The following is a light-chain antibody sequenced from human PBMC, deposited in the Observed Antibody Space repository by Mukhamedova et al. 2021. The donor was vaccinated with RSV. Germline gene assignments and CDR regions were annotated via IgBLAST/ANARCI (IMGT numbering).Light chain of an antibody. J-gene: IGKJ4*01. V-gene: IGKV1-5*03. CDR3: QQYNNWPS. Sequence: WYQRRVHGKAPKLLMYKASTVESGVPSRFSGSGSGTEFTLTISSLQSEDFAVYYCQQYNNWPSFGGGTKVEIK. CDR2: KAS.